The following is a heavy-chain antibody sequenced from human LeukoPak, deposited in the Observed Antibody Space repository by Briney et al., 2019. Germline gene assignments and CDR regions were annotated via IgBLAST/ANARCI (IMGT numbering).Heavy chain of an antibody. J-gene: IGHJ3*02. CDR2: INPNRGGT. Sequence: ASVKVSCKASGYTFTGYYMHWVRQAPGQGLEWMGWINPNRGGTNYAQKFQGRVTMTRDTSISTAYMELSGLRSDDTAVYYCARDQDCSGGSCYSAAFNIWGQGTMVTVSS. V-gene: IGHV1-2*02. CDR3: ARDQDCSGGSCYSAAFNI. D-gene: IGHD2-15*01. CDR1: GYTFTGYY.